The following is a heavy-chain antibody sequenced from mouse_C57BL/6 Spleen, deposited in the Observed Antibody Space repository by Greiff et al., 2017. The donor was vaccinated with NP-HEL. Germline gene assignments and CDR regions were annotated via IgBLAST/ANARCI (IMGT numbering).Heavy chain of an antibody. Sequence: EVKLVESGPELVKPGASVKMSCKASGYTFTDYNMHWVKQSHGKSLEWIGYINPNNGGTSYNQKFKGKATLTVNKSSSTAYMELRSLTSEDSAVYYCARRRDGYYMYAMDYWGQGTSVTVSS. CDR3: ARRRDGYYMYAMDY. J-gene: IGHJ4*01. CDR2: INPNNGGT. D-gene: IGHD2-3*01. CDR1: GYTFTDYN. V-gene: IGHV1-22*01.